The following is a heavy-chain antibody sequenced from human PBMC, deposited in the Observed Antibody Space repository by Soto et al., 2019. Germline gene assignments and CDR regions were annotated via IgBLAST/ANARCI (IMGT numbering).Heavy chain of an antibody. J-gene: IGHJ5*02. Sequence: SETLSLTCTVSRGYVNTFHWSWVRQPAGKGLEWIGYIYNSGSTNYNPSLKSRVTISVDTSKNQFSLRLTSVTAADTAVYYCARDLNIAMTGSLLNWFDPWGQGTLVTVSS. CDR2: IYNSGST. V-gene: IGHV4-59*02. D-gene: IGHD6-19*01. CDR3: ARDLNIAMTGSLLNWFDP. CDR1: RGYVNTFH.